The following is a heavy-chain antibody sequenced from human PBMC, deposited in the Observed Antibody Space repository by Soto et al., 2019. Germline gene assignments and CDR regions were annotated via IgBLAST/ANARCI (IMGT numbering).Heavy chain of an antibody. Sequence: QVQLVESGGGVVQPGRSLRLSCAASGFTFSSYGMHWVRQAPGKGLEWVAVIWYDGSNKYYADSVKGRFTISRDNSKNTLYLQMNSLRVEDTDVYYCVRDTTGTYDYWGQGTLVTVSS. V-gene: IGHV3-33*01. CDR2: IWYDGSNK. CDR1: GFTFSSYG. CDR3: VRDTTGTYDY. D-gene: IGHD2-8*01. J-gene: IGHJ4*02.